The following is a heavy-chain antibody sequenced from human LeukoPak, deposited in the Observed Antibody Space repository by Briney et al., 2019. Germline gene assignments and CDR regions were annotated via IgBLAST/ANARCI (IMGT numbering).Heavy chain of an antibody. V-gene: IGHV3-7*03. D-gene: IGHD3-10*02. CDR2: IKQDGSEK. CDR3: ARDPPITMSSPGAFDS. J-gene: IGHJ3*02. CDR1: GFTSSSYW. Sequence: GGSLRLSRAASGFTSSSYWMSWVRQAPGKGLEWVANIKQDGSEKYYVDSVKGRFTISRDNAKNSLYLQMNSLRAEDTAVYYCARDPPITMSSPGAFDSWGQGTMVTVSS.